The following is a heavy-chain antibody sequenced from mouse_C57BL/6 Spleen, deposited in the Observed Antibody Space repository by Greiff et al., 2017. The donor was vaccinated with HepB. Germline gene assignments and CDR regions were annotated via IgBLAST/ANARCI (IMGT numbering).Heavy chain of an antibody. CDR2: IDPSDSET. CDR3: AREDSNYFDY. J-gene: IGHJ2*01. D-gene: IGHD2-5*01. CDR1: GYTFTSYW. Sequence: QVHVKQPGAELVRPGSSVKLSCKASGYTFTSYWMHWVKQRPIQGLEWIDNIDPSDSETHYNQKFKDKATLTVDKSSSTAYMQLSSLTSEDSAVYYCAREDSNYFDYWGQGTTLTVSS. V-gene: IGHV1-52*01.